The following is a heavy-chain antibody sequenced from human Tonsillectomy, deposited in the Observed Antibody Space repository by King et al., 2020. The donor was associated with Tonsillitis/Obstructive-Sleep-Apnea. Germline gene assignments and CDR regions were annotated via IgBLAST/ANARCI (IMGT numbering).Heavy chain of an antibody. Sequence: EVQLVESGAEVKKPGESLMISCEGSGYSFTSYWIAWVRQMPGKGLEWMGIIYPGDSDTRYSPSFQGQVTISVDKSISTAYLQWSSLKASDTDMYYCARALPGYCSSTSCSFDYWGQGTLVTVSS. CDR2: IYPGDSDT. V-gene: IGHV5-51*01. CDR3: ARALPGYCSSTSCSFDY. CDR1: GYSFTSYW. J-gene: IGHJ4*02. D-gene: IGHD2-2*01.